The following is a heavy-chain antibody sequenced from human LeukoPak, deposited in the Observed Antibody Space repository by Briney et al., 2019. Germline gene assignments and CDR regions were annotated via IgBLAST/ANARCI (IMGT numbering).Heavy chain of an antibody. CDR3: ARGWFGESHGMDV. D-gene: IGHD3-10*01. CDR2: ISSSSSYI. J-gene: IGHJ6*02. V-gene: IGHV3-21*01. CDR1: GFTFSSYS. Sequence: VGSLRLSCAASGFTFSSYSMNWVRQAPGKGLEWVSSISSSSSYIYYADSVKGRFTISRDNAKNSLYLQMNSLRAEDTAVYYCARGWFGESHGMDVWGQGTTVTVSS.